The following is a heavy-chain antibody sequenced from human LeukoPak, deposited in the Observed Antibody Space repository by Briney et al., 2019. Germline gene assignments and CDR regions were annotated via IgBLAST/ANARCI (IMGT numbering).Heavy chain of an antibody. D-gene: IGHD4-11*01. CDR3: AKDAQRGFDYSNSLEY. CDR2: ILSDGTEK. CDR1: CFTFIHYG. V-gene: IGHV3-33*06. Sequence: GGSLLLSSSASCFTFIHYGMHWVRQAPGKGLEWVAVILSDGTEKYYGDAVKGRFTISRDNSRNTVYLQMNSLRGEDTAVYYCAKDAQRGFDYSNSLEYWGQGTLVTVSS. J-gene: IGHJ4*02.